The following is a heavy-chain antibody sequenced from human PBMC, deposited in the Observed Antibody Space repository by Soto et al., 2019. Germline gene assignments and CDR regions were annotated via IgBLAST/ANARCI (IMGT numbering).Heavy chain of an antibody. J-gene: IGHJ4*02. Sequence: SETLSLTCAVSGGSISSSFWCSWVRQPPGKGLEWIGEIYHTGSTNDNPSLKSRVTMSVDKSKNQFSLELTSVTAADTAVYYCARGPSGDKVDYWGQGTLVTVSS. CDR3: ARGPSGDKVDY. V-gene: IGHV4-4*02. D-gene: IGHD7-27*01. CDR1: GGSISSSFW. CDR2: IYHTGST.